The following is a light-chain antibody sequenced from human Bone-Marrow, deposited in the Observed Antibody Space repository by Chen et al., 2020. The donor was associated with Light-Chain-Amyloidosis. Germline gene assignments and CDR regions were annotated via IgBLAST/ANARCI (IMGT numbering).Light chain of an antibody. J-gene: IGLJ2*01. CDR1: DLPTKY. Sequence: SYELTQPPSVSVSPGQTARIPCSGDDLPTKYAYWYQQKPGQAPVLVIHRDTERPSGISERFSGSSSGTTATLSISGVQAEDEADDHCQSADSSGTYEGIFGGGTKLTVL. V-gene: IGLV3-25*03. CDR3: QSADSSGTYEGI. CDR2: RDT.